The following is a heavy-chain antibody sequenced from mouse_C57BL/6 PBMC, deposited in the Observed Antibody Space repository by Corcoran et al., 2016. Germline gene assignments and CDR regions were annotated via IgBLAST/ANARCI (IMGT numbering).Heavy chain of an antibody. CDR3: GWDWFAY. Sequence: QVQLKQSGAELVWPGASVKLSCKASGYTFTDYYINWVKQRPGQGLEWIARIYPGSGNTYYNEKFKGKATLTAEKSSSTAYMQLSSLTSEDSAVYFCGWDWFAYWGQGTLVTVSA. CDR1: GYTFTDYY. V-gene: IGHV1-76*01. D-gene: IGHD4-1*01. J-gene: IGHJ3*01. CDR2: IYPGSGNT.